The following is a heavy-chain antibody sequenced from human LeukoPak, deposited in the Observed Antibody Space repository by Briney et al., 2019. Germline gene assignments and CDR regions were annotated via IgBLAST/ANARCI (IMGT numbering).Heavy chain of an antibody. J-gene: IGHJ6*02. D-gene: IGHD3-22*01. V-gene: IGHV1-18*01. CDR3: ARVSDSSGYYSLSGMDV. CDR1: GYTFTSYG. Sequence: ASVKVSCKASGYTFTSYGISWVRQAPGQGLEWMGWISAYNGNTNYAQKLQGRVTMTTDTSTSTAYMELRSLRSDDTAAYYCARVSDSSGYYSLSGMDVWGQGTTVTVSS. CDR2: ISAYNGNT.